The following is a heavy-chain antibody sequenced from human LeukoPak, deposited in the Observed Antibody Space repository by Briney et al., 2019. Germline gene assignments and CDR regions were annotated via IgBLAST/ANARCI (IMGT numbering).Heavy chain of an antibody. J-gene: IGHJ5*02. Sequence: GGSLRLSCAASGFTFSSYCMSWVRQAPGKGLEWVANIKQDGSGKYYVDSVKGRFTISRDNARNSLYLQMNNLRAEDTAVYYCARGYDILTGYYMPGAWGQGTLVTVSS. CDR1: GFTFSSYC. V-gene: IGHV3-7*01. D-gene: IGHD3-9*01. CDR3: ARGYDILTGYYMPGA. CDR2: IKQDGSGK.